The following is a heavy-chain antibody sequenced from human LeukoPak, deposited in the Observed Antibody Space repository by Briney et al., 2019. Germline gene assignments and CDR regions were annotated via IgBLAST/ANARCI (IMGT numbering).Heavy chain of an antibody. J-gene: IGHJ6*02. CDR2: IYNSVRT. CDR3: VRDLVATIDHYYYGMDV. D-gene: IGHD5-12*01. CDR1: GGSVSSGSYY. Sequence: SETLSLTCIVSGGSVSSGSYYWSWIRQPPGKGLEWIGYIYNSVRTDYNPSLKSRVTISVDTSKNQLSLKLSSVTAADTAVYFCVRDLVATIDHYYYGMDVWGQGTTVTVSS. V-gene: IGHV4-61*01.